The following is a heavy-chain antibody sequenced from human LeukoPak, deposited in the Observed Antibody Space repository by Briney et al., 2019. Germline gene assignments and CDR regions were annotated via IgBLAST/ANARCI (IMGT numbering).Heavy chain of an antibody. CDR1: GGSISSYY. J-gene: IGHJ4*02. CDR3: ARYGSGSYHLDY. Sequence: PSETLSLTCTVSGGSISSYYWSWIRQPPGKGLEWIGYIYYSGSTNYNPSPKSRVTISVDTSKNQFSLKLSSVTAADTAVYYCARYGSGSYHLDYWGQGTLVTVSS. V-gene: IGHV4-59*01. D-gene: IGHD3-10*01. CDR2: IYYSGST.